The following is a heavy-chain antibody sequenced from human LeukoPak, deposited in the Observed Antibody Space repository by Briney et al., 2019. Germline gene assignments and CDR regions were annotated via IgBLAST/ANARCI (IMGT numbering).Heavy chain of an antibody. CDR1: GYTFTSYY. D-gene: IGHD6-19*01. J-gene: IGHJ4*02. CDR2: INPSGGST. CDR3: ARYSRGIAVAGGGKLDY. V-gene: IGHV1-46*01. Sequence: ASVKVSCKASGYTFTSYYVHWVRQAPGQGLEWMGIINPSGGSTSYAQKFQGRVTMTRDTSTSTVYMELSSLRSEDTAVYYCARYSRGIAVAGGGKLDYWGQGTLVTVSS.